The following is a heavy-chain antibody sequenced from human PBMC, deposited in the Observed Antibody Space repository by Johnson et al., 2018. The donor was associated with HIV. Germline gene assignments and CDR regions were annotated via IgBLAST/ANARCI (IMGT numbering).Heavy chain of an antibody. CDR1: GFTFSSYP. CDR2: ISHDGNHE. Sequence: QVQLVESGGGVVQPGTSLRLSCAASGFTFSSYPMHWVRQAPGKGLEWVAVISHDGNHENYIDSVKGRFTISRDNSMHTMYLQMNSLRAEDTAVYYCAGQVRAFDIWGQGTMVTVSS. V-gene: IGHV3-30*04. CDR3: AGQVRAFDI. J-gene: IGHJ3*02. D-gene: IGHD6-19*01.